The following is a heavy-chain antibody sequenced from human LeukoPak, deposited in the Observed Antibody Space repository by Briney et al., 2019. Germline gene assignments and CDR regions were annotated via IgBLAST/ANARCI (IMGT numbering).Heavy chain of an antibody. CDR1: GGSISSSSYS. Sequence: SETLSLTCTVSGGSISSSSYSWGWIRQPPGQGLEWIGSIYYSGSTYYNPSLKSRVTISVDTSKNQFSLKLSSVTAADTAVYYCATKPDYYGSGSYYHFDYWGQGTLVTVSS. CDR3: ATKPDYYGSGSYYHFDY. J-gene: IGHJ4*02. V-gene: IGHV4-39*01. D-gene: IGHD3-10*01. CDR2: IYYSGST.